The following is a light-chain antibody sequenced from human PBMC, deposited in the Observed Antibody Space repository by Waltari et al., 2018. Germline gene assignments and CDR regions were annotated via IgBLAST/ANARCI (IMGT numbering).Light chain of an antibody. J-gene: IGLJ3*02. Sequence: QSVLTQPPSVSGAPGQRVTISCTGSPSNAGATYGVYWSQQLPGEAPKLLIHHDSSRPSGVPDRFSGSKSGTSAYLAITGLQAEDEADYYCQSYDGSLTGWVFGGGTNLAVL. CDR2: HDS. CDR1: PSNAGATYG. CDR3: QSYDGSLTGWV. V-gene: IGLV1-40*01.